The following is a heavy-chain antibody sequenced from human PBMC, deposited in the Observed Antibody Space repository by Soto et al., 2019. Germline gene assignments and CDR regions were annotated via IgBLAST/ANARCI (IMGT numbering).Heavy chain of an antibody. V-gene: IGHV4-4*02. Sequence: PSETLSLTCAVSGGSICSSYWWSWVRQPPGKGLEWIGEIYHSGSTNYNTSLKSRVTISVDKSKNQFSLKVTSVTAADTAVYYCARVSGSYYYGMDVWGQGTTVTVSS. CDR2: IYHSGST. J-gene: IGHJ6*02. CDR1: GGSICSSYW. CDR3: ARVSGSYYYGMDV.